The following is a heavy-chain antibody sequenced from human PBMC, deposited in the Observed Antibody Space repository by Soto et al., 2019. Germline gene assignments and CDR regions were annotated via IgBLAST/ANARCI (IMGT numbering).Heavy chain of an antibody. Sequence: DVQLVESGGGLMQPGEYLRLCCAASGLTVSGKKYVAWVRQAPGKGLEWVSALYDVDGSFYSDSVKGRFTTSSDSSKTTVYLQMNDLRPADTAVYYCATWHEREHAYDVWGQGTTVTVSS. J-gene: IGHJ3*01. V-gene: IGHV3-53*01. CDR3: ATWHEREHAYDV. D-gene: IGHD1-1*01. CDR2: LYDVDGS. CDR1: GLTVSGKKY.